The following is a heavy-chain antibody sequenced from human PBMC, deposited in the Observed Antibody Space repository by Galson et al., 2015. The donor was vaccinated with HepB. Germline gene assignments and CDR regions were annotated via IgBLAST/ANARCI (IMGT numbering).Heavy chain of an antibody. J-gene: IGHJ4*02. D-gene: IGHD3-3*01. CDR2: IYYSGST. CDR1: GGSISSSSYY. V-gene: IGHV4-39*01. Sequence: SETLSLTCTVSGGSISSSSYYWGWIRQPPGKGLEWIGSIYYSGSTYYNPSLKSRVTISVDTSKNQFSLKLSSVTAADTAVYYCARRTFGVVITFDYWGQGTLVTVSS. CDR3: ARRTFGVVITFDY.